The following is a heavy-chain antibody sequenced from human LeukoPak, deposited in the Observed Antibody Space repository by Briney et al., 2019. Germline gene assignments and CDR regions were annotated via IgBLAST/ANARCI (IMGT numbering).Heavy chain of an antibody. CDR1: GYSFTSYW. J-gene: IGHJ3*02. Sequence: GESLKISRKGSGYSFTSYWIGWVRQMPGKGLEWMGIIYPSDSDTRYSPSFQGQVTISADKSISTAYLQWSSLKASDSAMYYCATNTMFRGIHAFDIWGQGTMVTVSS. CDR2: IYPSDSDT. CDR3: ATNTMFRGIHAFDI. V-gene: IGHV5-51*01. D-gene: IGHD3-10*01.